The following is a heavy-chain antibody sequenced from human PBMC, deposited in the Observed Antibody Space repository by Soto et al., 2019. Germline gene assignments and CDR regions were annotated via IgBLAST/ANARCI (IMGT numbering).Heavy chain of an antibody. CDR2: INAGNGNT. CDR1: GYTFTSYA. V-gene: IGHV1-3*01. J-gene: IGHJ4*02. D-gene: IGHD3-22*01. CDR3: ARGLPIVADY. Sequence: QVQLVQSGAEVKKPGASVKVSCKASGYTFTSYAMHWVRQAPGQRLEWMGWINAGNGNTKYSQKFQGRVTSTRDTSVGTGYTELRRLRSEDTAVHYCARGLPIVADYWGQGTLVTVSS.